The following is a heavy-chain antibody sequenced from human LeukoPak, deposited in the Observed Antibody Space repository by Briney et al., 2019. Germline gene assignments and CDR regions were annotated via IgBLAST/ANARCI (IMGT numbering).Heavy chain of an antibody. CDR2: ISGSGGST. V-gene: IGHV3-23*01. Sequence: GGSLRLSCAASGFTFSSYAMRWVRQAPGKGREWGSAISGSGGSTYYADSVKGGFTISRDNSKNRVYLQMNSLRAEDTAVYYCAGEPVPGGVDPWGQGTLVTVSS. J-gene: IGHJ5*02. D-gene: IGHD2-21*01. CDR1: GFTFSSYA. CDR3: AGEPVPGGVDP.